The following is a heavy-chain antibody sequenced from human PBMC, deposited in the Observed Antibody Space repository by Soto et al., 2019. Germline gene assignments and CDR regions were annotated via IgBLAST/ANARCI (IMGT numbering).Heavy chain of an antibody. D-gene: IGHD3-3*01. CDR1: GGSFSCYY. CDR3: ARALSYYDFWSGYYSSYYGMDV. CDR2: INHSGST. V-gene: IGHV4-34*01. J-gene: IGHJ6*02. Sequence: SETLSLTCAVYGGSFSCYYWSWIRQPPGKGLEWIGEINHSGSTNYNPSLKSRVTISVDTSKNQFSLKLSSVTAADTAVYYCARALSYYDFWSGYYSSYYGMDVWGQGTTVTVSS.